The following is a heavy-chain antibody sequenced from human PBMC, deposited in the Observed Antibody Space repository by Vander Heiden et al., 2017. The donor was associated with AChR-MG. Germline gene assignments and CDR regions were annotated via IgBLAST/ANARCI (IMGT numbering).Heavy chain of an antibody. Sequence: QVQLVESGGGVVQPGGSLRLSCAASGFTFSSYGMHWVRQAPGKGLEWVAFIRYDGSNKYYADSVKGRFTISRDNSKNTLYLQMNSLRAEDTAVYYCAKVGVYYDYVWGSYPYMDVWGQGTTVTVSS. D-gene: IGHD3-16*02. CDR3: AKVGVYYDYVWGSYPYMDV. V-gene: IGHV3-30*02. CDR2: IRYDGSNK. J-gene: IGHJ6*02. CDR1: GFTFSSYG.